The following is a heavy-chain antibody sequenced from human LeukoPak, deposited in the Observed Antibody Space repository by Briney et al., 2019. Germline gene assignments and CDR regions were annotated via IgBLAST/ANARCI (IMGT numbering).Heavy chain of an antibody. Sequence: GGSLRLSCAASGFTFSSYWMSWVRQAPGKGLEWVANIKQDGSEKYYVDSVKGRFTISRDNAKNSLYLQMNSLRAEDTAVYYCAREVGSIAARWYYFDYWGQGTLVTVSS. CDR3: AREVGSIAARWYYFDY. V-gene: IGHV3-7*01. CDR1: GFTFSSYW. D-gene: IGHD6-6*01. J-gene: IGHJ4*02. CDR2: IKQDGSEK.